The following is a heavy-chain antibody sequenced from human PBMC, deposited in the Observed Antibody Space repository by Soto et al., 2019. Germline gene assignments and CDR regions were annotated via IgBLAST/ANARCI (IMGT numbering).Heavy chain of an antibody. CDR2: ISGSGGST. V-gene: IGHV3-23*01. Sequence: EVQLLESGGGLVQPGGSLRLSCAASGFTFSSCAMSWVRQAPGKGLEWISAISGSGGSTYHADSVKGRFTISRDNSKNTLSLQMNSLRAEDTAVYYCAKGSASGSPYYFGFWGPGTLVTVSS. CDR3: AKGSASGSPYYFGF. J-gene: IGHJ4*02. D-gene: IGHD6-25*01. CDR1: GFTFSSCA.